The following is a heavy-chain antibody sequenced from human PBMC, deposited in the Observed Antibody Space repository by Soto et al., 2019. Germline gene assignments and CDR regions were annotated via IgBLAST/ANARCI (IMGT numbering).Heavy chain of an antibody. CDR2: IGTAGDT. CDR3: ARAGVYGSFDI. CDR1: GFTFSSYD. V-gene: IGHV3-13*01. J-gene: IGHJ3*02. Sequence: GGSLRLSCASSGFTFSSYDMHWVRQATGKGLEWVSAIGTAGDTYYPGSVKGRFTISRENAKNSLYLQMNSLRAGDTAVYYCARAGVYGSFDIWGQGTMVTVSS. D-gene: IGHD4-17*01.